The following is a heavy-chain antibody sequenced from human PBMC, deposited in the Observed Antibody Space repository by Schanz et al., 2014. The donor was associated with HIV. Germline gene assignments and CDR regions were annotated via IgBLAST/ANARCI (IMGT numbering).Heavy chain of an antibody. CDR1: GFTFSSYG. CDR3: ANEEVPNDY. V-gene: IGHV3-30*18. CDR2: ISYDGSNK. J-gene: IGHJ4*02. Sequence: QVQLVESGGGVVQPGRSLRLSCAASGFTFSSYGMHWVRQAPGKGLEWVAVISYDGSNKYYADSVKGRFTTSRDNSKNTLYLQMNSLRVEDTAVYYCANEEVPNDYWGQGTLVTVSS.